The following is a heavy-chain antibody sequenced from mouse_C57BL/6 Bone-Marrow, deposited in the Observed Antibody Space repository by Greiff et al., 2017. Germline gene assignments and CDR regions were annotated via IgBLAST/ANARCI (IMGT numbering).Heavy chain of an antibody. D-gene: IGHD2-3*01. V-gene: IGHV2-2*01. CDR2: IWSGGST. CDR3: ARKGWLLRENTMDY. J-gene: IGHJ4*01. CDR1: GFSLTSYG. Sequence: QVQLQQSGPGLVQPSQSLSITCTVSGFSLTSYGVHWVRQSPGKGLEWLGVIWSGGSTDYNAAFISRLSISKDNSKSQVFFKMTSLQADDTAIYYCARKGWLLRENTMDYWGQGTSVTVSS.